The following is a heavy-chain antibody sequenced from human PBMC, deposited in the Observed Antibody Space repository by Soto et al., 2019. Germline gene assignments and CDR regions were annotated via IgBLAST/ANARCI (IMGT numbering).Heavy chain of an antibody. D-gene: IGHD3-9*01. CDR2: IYHSGTT. V-gene: IGHV4-4*02. J-gene: IGHJ4*02. CDR3: ARGGRWFFDY. CDR1: GGSISSDNW. Sequence: QVQLQESGPGLVKPSGTLSLTCAVSGGSISSDNWWSWVRQPPGKGLEWVGEIYHSGTTNYNPSLKSRVTISVDNSKNQFSLELSSVTAADTAVYYCARGGRWFFDYWGQGTLVTVSS.